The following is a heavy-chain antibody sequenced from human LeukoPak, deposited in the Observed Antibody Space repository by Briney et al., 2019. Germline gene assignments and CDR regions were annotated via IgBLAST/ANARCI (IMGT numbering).Heavy chain of an antibody. V-gene: IGHV1-2*02. CDR2: INPNKGGT. D-gene: IGHD2-21*01. CDR3: ARADRLDGGPYLIGP. CDR1: GYTFTDYY. J-gene: IGHJ5*02. Sequence: ASVKVSCKTSGYTFTDYYLHWVRQAPGQGLEWMGWINPNKGGTSSAQKFQGRVTMIRDTSITTVYMEVAWLTSEDTAIYYCARADRLDGGPYLIGPWGQGTLVTVSS.